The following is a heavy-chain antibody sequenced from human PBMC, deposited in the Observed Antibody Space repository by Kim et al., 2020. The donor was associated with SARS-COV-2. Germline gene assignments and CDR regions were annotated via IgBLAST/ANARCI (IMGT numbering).Heavy chain of an antibody. V-gene: IGHV1-24*01. CDR2: FDPEYGET. J-gene: IGHJ6*02. D-gene: IGHD3-10*01. CDR1: GYTLTELS. CDR3: ATAGVISPDYYYYYGVDV. Sequence: ASVKVSCKVSGYTLTELSMHWVRQAPGKGLEWMGGFDPEYGETIYAQKFQGRVTITEYTSTDTAYMELSSLRSEDTAVYYCATAGVISPDYYYYYGVDVWGQGTTVTVSS.